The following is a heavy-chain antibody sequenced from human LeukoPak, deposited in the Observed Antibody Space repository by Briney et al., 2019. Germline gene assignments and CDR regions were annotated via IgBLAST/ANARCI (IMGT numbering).Heavy chain of an antibody. J-gene: IGHJ4*02. CDR1: GYTFTGYY. Sequence: ASVKVSCKASGYTFTGYYMHWVRQAPGQGLEWMGWINPNSGGTNYAQKFQGRVTMTRDTSISTAYMELSRLRSDDTAVYYCARDIVGATVPGYWGQGTLVTVSS. CDR2: INPNSGGT. V-gene: IGHV1-2*02. CDR3: ARDIVGATVPGY. D-gene: IGHD1-26*01.